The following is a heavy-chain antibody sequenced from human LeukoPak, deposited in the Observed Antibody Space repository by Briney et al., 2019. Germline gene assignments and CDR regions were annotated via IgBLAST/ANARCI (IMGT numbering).Heavy chain of an antibody. D-gene: IGHD2-21*01. V-gene: IGHV4-4*09. Sequence: KPSETLSLTCTVSGGSISSYSWTWIRQPPGKGLECIGYVYFSGITNYNPSLKSRVTMSVDTSKNQLSLKLSSVTAADTAVYYCARTARLPDSWGQGTLVTVSS. J-gene: IGHJ4*02. CDR2: VYFSGIT. CDR1: GGSISSYS. CDR3: ARTARLPDS.